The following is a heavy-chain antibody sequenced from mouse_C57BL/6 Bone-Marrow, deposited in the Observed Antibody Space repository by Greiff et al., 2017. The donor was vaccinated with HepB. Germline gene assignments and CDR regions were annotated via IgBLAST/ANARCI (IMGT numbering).Heavy chain of an antibody. CDR3: ARANWDWFAY. CDR1: GYSFTGYY. D-gene: IGHD4-1*01. V-gene: IGHV1-42*01. CDR2: INPSTGGT. Sequence: VQLQQSGPELVKPGASVKISCKASGYSFTGYYMNWVKQSPEKSLEWIGEINPSTGGTTYNQKFKAKATLTVDKSSSTASMQRKSLPSEDSAVYYCARANWDWFAYWGQGTLVTVSA. J-gene: IGHJ3*01.